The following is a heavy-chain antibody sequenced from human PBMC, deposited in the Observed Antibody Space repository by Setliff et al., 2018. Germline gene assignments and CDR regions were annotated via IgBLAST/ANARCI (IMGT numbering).Heavy chain of an antibody. CDR2: INRRGST. J-gene: IGHJ3*02. CDR3: ARDASASDGRNAFDI. CDR1: GGSVNSGYDN. D-gene: IGHD1-26*01. V-gene: IGHV4-61*10. Sequence: PSETLSLTCTVSGGSVNSGYDNWNWLRQPAGKGLEWIGHINRRGSTNFSPSLKSRVTMSIDTSNSQFSLKLSAVTAADTAIYYCARDASASDGRNAFDIWGQGTMVTVSS.